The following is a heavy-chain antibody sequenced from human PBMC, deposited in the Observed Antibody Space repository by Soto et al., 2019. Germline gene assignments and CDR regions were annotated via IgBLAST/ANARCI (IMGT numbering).Heavy chain of an antibody. CDR2: ISAYNGNT. D-gene: IGHD3-3*01. V-gene: IGHV1-18*01. CDR3: ARYIYDFWSGYSTTFYYYYYYMDV. J-gene: IGHJ6*03. CDR1: GYTFTSYG. Sequence: ASVKVSCKASGYTFTSYGISWVRQAPGQGLEWMGWISAYNGNTNYAQKLQGRVTMTTDTSTSTAYMELRSLRSDDTAVYYCARYIYDFWSGYSTTFYYYYYYMDVWGKGTTVTVSS.